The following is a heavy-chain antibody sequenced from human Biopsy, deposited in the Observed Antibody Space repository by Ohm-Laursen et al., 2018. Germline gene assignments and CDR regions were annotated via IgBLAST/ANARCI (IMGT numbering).Heavy chain of an antibody. J-gene: IGHJ4*02. Sequence: SETLSLTCAVSGASISDYYCVWIRQPAGKGLEWIGLIFTSGSPTYNPSLRSRVPMSVDTSKNQFTLKLSSVTAADTAIYYCAKGYTDYSDSSGFSYYFRYWGQGTLVTVSS. CDR2: IFTSGSP. CDR1: GASISDYY. V-gene: IGHV4-4*07. D-gene: IGHD3-22*01. CDR3: AKGYTDYSDSSGFSYYFRY.